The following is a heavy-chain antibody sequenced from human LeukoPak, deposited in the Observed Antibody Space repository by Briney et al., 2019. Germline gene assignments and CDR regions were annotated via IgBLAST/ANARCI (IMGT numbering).Heavy chain of an antibody. CDR2: INHRGST. Sequence: SETLSLTCTVSGGSISNSYYYWGWIRQPPGKGLEWIGEINHRGSTNYNPSLKSRVTISVDTSKNQFSLKLTSVTAADTAVYCCARGGVGARLQHWGQGTLVTVSS. CDR1: GGSISNSYYY. CDR3: ARGGVGARLQH. D-gene: IGHD1-26*01. V-gene: IGHV4-39*07. J-gene: IGHJ1*01.